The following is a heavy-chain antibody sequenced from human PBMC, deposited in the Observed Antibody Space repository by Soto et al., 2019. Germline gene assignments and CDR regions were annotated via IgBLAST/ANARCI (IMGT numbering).Heavy chain of an antibody. Sequence: GASVKVSCKASGGTFSSYAISWVRQAPGQGLEWMGGIIPIFGTANYAQKFQGRVTITADESTSTAYMELSSLRSEDTAVYYCARVRELLSYFAYWGQGTLVPVSS. CDR3: ARVRELLSYFAY. D-gene: IGHD1-26*01. V-gene: IGHV1-69*13. CDR2: IIPIFGTA. CDR1: GGTFSSYA. J-gene: IGHJ4*02.